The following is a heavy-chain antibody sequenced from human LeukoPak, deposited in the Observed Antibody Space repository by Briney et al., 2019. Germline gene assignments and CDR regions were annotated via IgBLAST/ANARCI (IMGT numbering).Heavy chain of an antibody. Sequence: GESLKISCKGSGYSFTTYWIGWVRQTPGKGLEWMGVMYPGDSDTRYSPSFQGQVTISSDKSINTAYVQWSSLKASDTAMYYCASYDSSRGVFDYWGQGTLVTVSS. V-gene: IGHV5-51*01. CDR1: GYSFTTYW. J-gene: IGHJ4*02. CDR3: ASYDSSRGVFDY. D-gene: IGHD3-22*01. CDR2: MYPGDSDT.